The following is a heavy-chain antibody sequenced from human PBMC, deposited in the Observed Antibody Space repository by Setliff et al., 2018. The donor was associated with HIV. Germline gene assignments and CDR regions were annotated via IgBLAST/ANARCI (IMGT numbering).Heavy chain of an antibody. V-gene: IGHV1-18*01. CDR2: ISSYNGNT. CDR1: GYNFSSNG. Sequence: GASVKVSCQASGYNFSSNGISWVRQAPGQGLEWMGWISSYNGNTKYAQKVQDRVTMTKDTSTSTAYMELRSLRSDDTAVYYCARVSRSGWFFDWWGQGSLVTVSS. D-gene: IGHD6-19*01. CDR3: ARVSRSGWFFDW. J-gene: IGHJ4*02.